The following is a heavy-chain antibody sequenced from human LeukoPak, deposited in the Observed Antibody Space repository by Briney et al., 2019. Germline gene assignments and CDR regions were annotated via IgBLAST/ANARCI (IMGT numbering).Heavy chain of an antibody. CDR2: ISSSGFNI. J-gene: IGHJ4*02. Sequence: GGSLRLSCAVSGFTFSSYEMNWVRQAPGKGLEWVSYISSSGFNIYYADSVKGRFTISRDNAKNSLYLQMNSLRAEDTALYFCAQWSRYFDYWGQGTLVTVSS. CDR3: AQWSRYFDY. D-gene: IGHD1-26*01. CDR1: GFTFSSYE. V-gene: IGHV3-48*03.